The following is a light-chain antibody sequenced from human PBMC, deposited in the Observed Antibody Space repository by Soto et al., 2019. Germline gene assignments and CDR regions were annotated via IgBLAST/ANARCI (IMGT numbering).Light chain of an antibody. J-gene: IGKJ1*01. CDR1: QSVRSN. CDR2: DAS. CDR3: QQYDNWPRT. Sequence: EKVMTQSPATLSVSPGERATLSCGASQSVRSNVAWYQQKPGQPPRLLIYDASTRATGIPSRFSGSGSGTEFTLTISSLESEDFAVYYCQQYDNWPRTFGQGTRVDFK. V-gene: IGKV3-15*01.